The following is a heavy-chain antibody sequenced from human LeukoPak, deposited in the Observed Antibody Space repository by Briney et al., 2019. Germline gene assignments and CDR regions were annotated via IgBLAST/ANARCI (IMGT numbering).Heavy chain of an antibody. Sequence: ASVKVSCNASGYTFTSYDINWVRQATGQGLEWMGWMNPNSGNTGYAQKFQGRVTMTRNTSISTAYMELSSLRSEDTAVYYCAREGIAAAGTTGAFDIWGQGTMVAVSS. CDR3: AREGIAAAGTTGAFDI. V-gene: IGHV1-8*01. J-gene: IGHJ3*02. CDR2: MNPNSGNT. D-gene: IGHD6-13*01. CDR1: GYTFTSYD.